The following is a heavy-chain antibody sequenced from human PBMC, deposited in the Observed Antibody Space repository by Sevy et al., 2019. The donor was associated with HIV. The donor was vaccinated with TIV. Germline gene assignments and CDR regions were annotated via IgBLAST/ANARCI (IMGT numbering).Heavy chain of an antibody. CDR3: ARHCSSTSCSHAFDI. D-gene: IGHD2-2*01. Sequence: SETQSLTCAVYGGSFSGYYWSWIRQPPGKGLEWIGEINHSRSTNYNPSLKSRVTISVDKSKNQFSLKLSSVTAADTAVFYCARHCSSTSCSHAFDIWGQGTMVTVSS. CDR2: INHSRST. V-gene: IGHV4-34*01. CDR1: GGSFSGYY. J-gene: IGHJ3*02.